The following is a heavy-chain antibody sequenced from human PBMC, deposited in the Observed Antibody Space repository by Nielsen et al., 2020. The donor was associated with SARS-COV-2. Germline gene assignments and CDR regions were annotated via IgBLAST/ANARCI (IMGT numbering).Heavy chain of an antibody. J-gene: IGHJ6*02. D-gene: IGHD2-2*01. Sequence: GESLKISCKGSGYTFTSYYMHWVRQAPGQGLEWMGIINPSGGSTSYAQKFQGRVTMTRDTSTSTVYMELSSLRSEDTAVYYCARVSQGVVVPAAMLPYYGMDVWGQGTTVTVSS. CDR3: ARVSQGVVVPAAMLPYYGMDV. V-gene: IGHV1-46*01. CDR2: INPSGGST. CDR1: GYTFTSYY.